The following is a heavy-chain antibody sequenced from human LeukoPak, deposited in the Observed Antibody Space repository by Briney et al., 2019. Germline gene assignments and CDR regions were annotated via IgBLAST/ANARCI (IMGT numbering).Heavy chain of an antibody. J-gene: IGHJ3*02. Sequence: PGGSLRLSCAASGFTLSSYAMHWVRQAPGKGLEWVAVISYDGSNKYYADSVKGRFTISRDNSKNTLYLQMNSLRAEDTAVYYCARDLSAFDIWGQGTMVTVSS. V-gene: IGHV3-30*01. CDR3: ARDLSAFDI. CDR1: GFTLSSYA. CDR2: ISYDGSNK.